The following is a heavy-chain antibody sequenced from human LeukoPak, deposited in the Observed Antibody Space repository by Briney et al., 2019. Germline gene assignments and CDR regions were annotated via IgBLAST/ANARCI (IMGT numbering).Heavy chain of an antibody. D-gene: IGHD1-26*01. CDR2: IYSGGRT. J-gene: IGHJ3*02. CDR3: ARDLVGASHAFDI. CDR1: GFTVSSNY. V-gene: IGHV3-53*01. Sequence: GGSLRLSCAASGFTVSSNYMSWVRQAPGKGLEWVSVIYSGGRTYYADSVKGRSTISRDNSKNTLYLQMNSLRAEDTAVYYCARDLVGASHAFDIWGQGTMVTVSS.